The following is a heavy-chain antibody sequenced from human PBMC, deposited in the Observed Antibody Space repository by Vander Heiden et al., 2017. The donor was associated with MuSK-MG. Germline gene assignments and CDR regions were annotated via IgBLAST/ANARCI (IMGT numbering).Heavy chain of an antibody. CDR2: IYTSGST. Sequence: QVQLQESGPGLVKPSQTLSLTCTVSGGSISGGSHSWSWIRQPAGKGLEWIGNIYTSGSTNYNPSLKSRVTISVDTSNNQFSLKVRSVTAADTAVYYCASLLAAYYDSSGYYDSWGQGTLVTVPS. V-gene: IGHV4-61*02. D-gene: IGHD3-22*01. CDR3: ASLLAAYYDSSGYYDS. CDR1: GGSISGGSHS. J-gene: IGHJ5*01.